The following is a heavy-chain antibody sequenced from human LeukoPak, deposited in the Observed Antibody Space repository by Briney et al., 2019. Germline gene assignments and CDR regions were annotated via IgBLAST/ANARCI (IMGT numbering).Heavy chain of an antibody. CDR3: ARDPGYESWSPFWGGMDV. V-gene: IGHV3-7*01. CDR1: GFTFSESW. D-gene: IGHD3-16*01. J-gene: IGHJ6*04. CDR2: IKGDGSEK. Sequence: GGSLRLSCAASGFTFSESWMSWVRQPPGQGLEWVAAIKGDGSEKDYVDSVKGRFTISRDNAKNTLYLQMDSLRDDDTAVYYCARDPGYESWSPFWGGMDVWGNGTTVIVSS.